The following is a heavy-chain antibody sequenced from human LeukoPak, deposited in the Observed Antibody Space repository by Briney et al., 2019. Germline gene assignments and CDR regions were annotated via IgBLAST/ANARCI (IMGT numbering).Heavy chain of an antibody. CDR3: ARLYYDRVGRPRSAFDY. V-gene: IGHV3-20*04. J-gene: IGHJ4*02. CDR1: GFTFDDYG. Sequence: GGSLRLSCAASGFTFDDYGMSWVRQAPGKGLEWVSGISWNGGSTGYADSVKGRFTISRDNAKNSLYLQMNSLSAEDTALYYCARLYYDRVGRPRSAFDYWGQGTLVTVSS. CDR2: ISWNGGST. D-gene: IGHD3-22*01.